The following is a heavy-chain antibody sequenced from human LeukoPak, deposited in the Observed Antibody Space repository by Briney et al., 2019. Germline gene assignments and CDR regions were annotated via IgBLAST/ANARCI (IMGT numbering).Heavy chain of an antibody. J-gene: IGHJ4*02. CDR2: IYYSGST. Sequence: SETLSLTCTVSGGSISSHYWSWIRQPPGKGLEWIGYIYYSGSTNYNPSFKSRVTISVDTSKNQFSLKLSSVTAADTAVYYCAGSITIFGEGYWGQGTLVTVSS. CDR3: AGSITIFGEGY. CDR1: GGSISSHY. V-gene: IGHV4-59*11. D-gene: IGHD3-3*01.